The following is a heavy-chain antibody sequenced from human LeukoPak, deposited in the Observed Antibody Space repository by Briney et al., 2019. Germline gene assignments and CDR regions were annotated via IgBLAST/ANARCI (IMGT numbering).Heavy chain of an antibody. CDR3: ARGFYGIVGATFGFDY. CDR2: INPNSGGT. D-gene: IGHD1-26*01. Sequence: ASVKVSCKASGYTFTGYYMHWVRQAPGQGLEWVGWINPNSGGTNYAQKFQGRVTMTRDTSISTAYMELSRLRSDDTAVYYCARGFYGIVGATFGFDYWGQGTLVTVSS. J-gene: IGHJ4*02. V-gene: IGHV1-2*02. CDR1: GYTFTGYY.